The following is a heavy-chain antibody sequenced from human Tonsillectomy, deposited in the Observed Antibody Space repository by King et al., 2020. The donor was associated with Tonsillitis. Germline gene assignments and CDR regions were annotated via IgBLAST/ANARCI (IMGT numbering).Heavy chain of an antibody. J-gene: IGHJ6*02. CDR1: GYTFTTYW. D-gene: IGHD5-12*01. CDR2: IYPGDSDT. Sequence: GQLVQSGAEVKQPGESLKISCKVSGYTFTTYWIGWVRQMPGKGLEWMGIIYPGDSDTIYSSSFQGQVTISADKSISTAYLHWSNLKPSDTAIYYCARPLNQGRGSIPSYHYYYGMDVWGQGTTVTVSS. V-gene: IGHV5-51*01. CDR3: ARPLNQGRGSIPSYHYYYGMDV.